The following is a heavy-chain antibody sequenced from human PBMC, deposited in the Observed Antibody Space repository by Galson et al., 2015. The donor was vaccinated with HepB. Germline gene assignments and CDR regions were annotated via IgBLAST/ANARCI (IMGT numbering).Heavy chain of an antibody. D-gene: IGHD1-14*01. CDR2: IKGDGSEI. J-gene: IGHJ3*02. V-gene: IGHV3-7*03. CDR1: GFSFSSCW. CDR3: ARVGTQTTKDAFDI. Sequence: FLRLSCAASGFSFSSCWMTWVRQAPGKGLEWVVSIKGDGSEIRYVDSVKGRFTISRDNAKNSLYLQMDSLRADDTAVYYCARVGTQTTKDAFDIWGQGTMVTVSS.